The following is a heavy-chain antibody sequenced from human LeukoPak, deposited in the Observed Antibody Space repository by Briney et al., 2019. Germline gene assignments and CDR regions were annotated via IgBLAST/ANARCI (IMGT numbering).Heavy chain of an antibody. J-gene: IGHJ6*02. V-gene: IGHV1-46*01. D-gene: IGHD5-18*01. CDR2: INLSGGST. CDR3: ARESREGYSYGSYYYYYGMDV. CDR1: GYTFTNYY. Sequence: ASVTVSYKASGYTFTNYYMHWVRQAPGQGLEWVGIINLSGGSTSYAHKFQGRVTITRDTSTSTVYMELSSLRSEDTAVYYCARESREGYSYGSYYYYYGMDVWGQGTTVTVSS.